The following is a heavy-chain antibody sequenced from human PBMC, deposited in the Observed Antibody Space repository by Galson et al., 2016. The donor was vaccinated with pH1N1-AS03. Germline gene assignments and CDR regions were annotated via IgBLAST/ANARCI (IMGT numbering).Heavy chain of an antibody. D-gene: IGHD4/OR15-4a*01. Sequence: SLRLSCAASGFIFSSSWMDWVRQSPGKGLVCVSRINSDGTITTYADSVKGRFTISIDNSKNTLYLQTNNLRPDDTAVYYCARAIAGAKPYWGPGTVVTVSS. V-gene: IGHV3-74*03. CDR1: GFIFSSSW. J-gene: IGHJ4*02. CDR2: INSDGTIT. CDR3: ARAIAGAKPY.